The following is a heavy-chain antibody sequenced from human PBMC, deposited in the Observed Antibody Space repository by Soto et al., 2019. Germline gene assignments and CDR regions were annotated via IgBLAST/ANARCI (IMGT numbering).Heavy chain of an antibody. D-gene: IGHD3-10*01. CDR1: GGTFSSYA. V-gene: IGHV1-69*06. Sequence: QVQLVQSGAEVKKPGSSVKVSCKASGGTFSSYAISWVRQAPGHALEWMGGIIPIFGTANYAQKFQCSVTITANKSTSTANMERSSLRSDNTAVDSCAIEAGHAGQYNWFDPWCQGTLDTVSS. CDR3: AIEAGHAGQYNWFDP. J-gene: IGHJ5*02. CDR2: IIPIFGTA.